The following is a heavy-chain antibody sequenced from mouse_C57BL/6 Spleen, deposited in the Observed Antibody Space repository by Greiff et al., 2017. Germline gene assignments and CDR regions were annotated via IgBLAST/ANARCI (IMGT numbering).Heavy chain of an antibody. CDR2: ISDGGSYT. J-gene: IGHJ4*01. CDR1: GFTFSSYA. Sequence: EVQGVESGGGLVKPGGSLKISCAASGFTFSSYAMSWVRQTPEKRLEWVATISDGGSYTYYPDNVKGRFTISRDNAKNNLYLQMSHLKSEDTAMYYCARDGGSSSHAMDYWGQGTSVTVSS. D-gene: IGHD1-1*01. V-gene: IGHV5-4*01. CDR3: ARDGGSSSHAMDY.